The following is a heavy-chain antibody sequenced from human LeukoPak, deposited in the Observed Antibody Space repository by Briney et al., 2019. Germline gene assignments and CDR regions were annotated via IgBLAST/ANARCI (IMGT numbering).Heavy chain of an antibody. Sequence: SVKVSCKASGYTFTSSDINWVRQAPGQGLEWMGGIIPIFGTAKYAQKFQGRVTITADESTSTAYMEVRSLRSEDTAVYYCARSPGPPPTNWFDPWGQGTLVTVSS. CDR3: ARSPGPPPTNWFDP. CDR2: IIPIFGTA. D-gene: IGHD1-26*01. V-gene: IGHV1-69*13. J-gene: IGHJ5*02. CDR1: GYTFTSSD.